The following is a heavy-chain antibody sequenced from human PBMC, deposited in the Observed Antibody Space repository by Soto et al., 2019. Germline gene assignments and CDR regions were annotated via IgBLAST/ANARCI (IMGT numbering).Heavy chain of an antibody. J-gene: IGHJ4*02. D-gene: IGHD1-26*01. CDR3: ARDHRELPFDY. CDR1: GFTFSSYG. CDR2: IWYDGSNK. Sequence: GGSLRLSCAASGFTFSSYGMHWVRQAPGKGLEWVAVIWYDGSNKYYADSVKGRFTISRDNSKNTLYLQMNSLRAEDTAVYYCARDHRELPFDYWGQGTLVTVSS. V-gene: IGHV3-33*01.